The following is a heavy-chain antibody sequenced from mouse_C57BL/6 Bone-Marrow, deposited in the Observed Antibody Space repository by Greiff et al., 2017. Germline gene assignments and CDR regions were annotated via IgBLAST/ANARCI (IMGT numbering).Heavy chain of an antibody. J-gene: IGHJ2*01. CDR3: ARQGSYDGYYGY. Sequence: EVQLQESGGDLVKPGGSLKLSCAASGFTFSSYGMSWVRQTPDKRLEWVATISSGGSYTYYPDSVKGRFTISIDNAKNTLYLQMSRLKSEYTAMYYCARQGSYDGYYGYWGQGTTLTVSS. CDR2: ISSGGSYT. CDR1: GFTFSSYG. D-gene: IGHD2-3*01. V-gene: IGHV5-6*01.